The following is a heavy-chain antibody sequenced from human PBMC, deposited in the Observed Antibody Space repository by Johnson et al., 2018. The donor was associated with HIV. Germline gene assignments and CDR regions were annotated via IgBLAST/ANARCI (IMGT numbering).Heavy chain of an antibody. J-gene: IGHJ3*02. Sequence: VQLVESGGGLVQPGGSLRLSCAASGFTVSSNYMSWVRQAPGKGLEWVSVIYSGGSTYYADSVKGRFTISRDNSRNMVYLEMNSLRTEDTAVYYCARGLKGAFDIWGQGTRVTVSA. V-gene: IGHV3-66*01. CDR1: GFTVSSNY. CDR2: IYSGGST. CDR3: ARGLKGAFDI.